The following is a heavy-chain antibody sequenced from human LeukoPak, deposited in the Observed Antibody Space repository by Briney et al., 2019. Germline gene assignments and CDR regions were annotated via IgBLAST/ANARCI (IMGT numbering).Heavy chain of an antibody. CDR2: IKQDGSEK. Sequence: GGSLRLSCAASGFTFSSYWMSWVRQAPGKGLEWVANIKQDGSEKYYVDSVKGRFTISRDNAKNSLYLQMNSLRAEDTAVYYCARDTTTSPTQNEFDYWGQGTLVTVSS. D-gene: IGHD1-26*01. CDR3: ARDTTTSPTQNEFDY. CDR1: GFTFSSYW. J-gene: IGHJ4*02. V-gene: IGHV3-7*01.